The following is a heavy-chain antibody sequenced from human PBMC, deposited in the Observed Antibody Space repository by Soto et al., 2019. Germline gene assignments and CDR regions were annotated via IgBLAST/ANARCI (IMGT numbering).Heavy chain of an antibody. J-gene: IGHJ5*02. CDR3: ARRPRLFGAVAGFNWFDP. V-gene: IGHV4-34*01. D-gene: IGHD6-19*01. CDR2: INHSGST. Sequence: SETLSLTCAVYGGSFSGYYWSWIRQPPGKGLEWIGEINHSGSTNYNPSLKSRVTISVDTSKNQFSLKLSSVTAADTAVYYCARRPRLFGAVAGFNWFDPWGQGTLVTVS. CDR1: GGSFSGYY.